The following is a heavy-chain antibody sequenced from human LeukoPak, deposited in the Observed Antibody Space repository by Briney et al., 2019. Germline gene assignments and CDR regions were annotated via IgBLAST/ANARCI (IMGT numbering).Heavy chain of an antibody. V-gene: IGHV4-39*07. J-gene: IGHJ3*02. CDR2: NYYSGST. Sequence: PSETLSLTCTVSGGSISSSSYYWGRKPPRPGKGREGYMNNYYSGSTYHNPSIKSRVTISVDTYKNHFSLKLSSVTAADTAVYCCARGGHILRFLEWLLRNDAFDIWGQGTIVTV. CDR3: ARGGHILRFLEWLLRNDAFDI. CDR1: GGSISSSSYY. D-gene: IGHD3-3*01.